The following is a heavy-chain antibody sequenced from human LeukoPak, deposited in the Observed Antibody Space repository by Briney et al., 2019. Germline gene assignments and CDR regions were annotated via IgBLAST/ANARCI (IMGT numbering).Heavy chain of an antibody. D-gene: IGHD3-22*01. CDR1: GFSFNNAW. J-gene: IGHJ4*02. CDR2: IKIKTDGGTT. V-gene: IGHV3-15*01. CDR3: TTGRNYYDSSGDYYSDDS. Sequence: GGSLRLSCAASGFSFNNAWMTWVRQAPGKGLEWVGRIKIKTDGGTTDYGAPVKDRFSISRDDTKNTLYLQMNSLKNEDTAVYYCTTGRNYYDSSGDYYSDDSWGQGTLVTVSS.